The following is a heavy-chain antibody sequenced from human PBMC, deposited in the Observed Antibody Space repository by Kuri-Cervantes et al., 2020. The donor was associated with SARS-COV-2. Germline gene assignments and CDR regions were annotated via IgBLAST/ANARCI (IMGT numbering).Heavy chain of an antibody. V-gene: IGHV1-18*04. CDR3: ARAMMGSPPPWWFDP. Sequence: ASVKVSCKASGYTFTSYGISWVRQAPGQGLEWMGWISAYNGNTNYAQKLQGRVTMTTDTSTSTAYMELRSLRSDDTAVYYCARAMMGSPPPWWFDPWGQGTLVTVSS. D-gene: IGHD3-16*01. J-gene: IGHJ5*02. CDR2: ISAYNGNT. CDR1: GYTFTSYG.